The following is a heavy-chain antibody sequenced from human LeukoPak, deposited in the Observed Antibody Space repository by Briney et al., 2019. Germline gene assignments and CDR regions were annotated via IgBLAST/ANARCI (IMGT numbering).Heavy chain of an antibody. V-gene: IGHV3-30*18. CDR1: GFTFSTYG. CDR2: IFYDGSKE. CDR3: AKVVDIVVVPAAYFDY. Sequence: GGSLRLSCAASGFTFSTYGFHWVRQAPGKGLEWVAAIFYDGSKEFYTDSVKGRFTISRDNSKNTLYLQMNSLRAEDTAVYYCAKVVDIVVVPAAYFDYWGQGTLVTVSS. J-gene: IGHJ4*02. D-gene: IGHD2-2*03.